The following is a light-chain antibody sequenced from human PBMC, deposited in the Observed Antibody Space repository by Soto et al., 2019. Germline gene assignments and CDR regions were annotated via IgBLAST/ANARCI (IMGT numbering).Light chain of an antibody. Sequence: EVVLTQSPATLSLSPGERATLSCRASESIGNYLAWYQQKLGQAPKLLIYDASHRAIGIPGRFSGDGSGTDYTLTISSLEPEDFAVDYCQWRSDWPPRLPFGGGTKVEIK. CDR3: QWRSDWPPRLP. V-gene: IGKV3-11*01. CDR1: ESIGNY. CDR2: DAS. J-gene: IGKJ4*01.